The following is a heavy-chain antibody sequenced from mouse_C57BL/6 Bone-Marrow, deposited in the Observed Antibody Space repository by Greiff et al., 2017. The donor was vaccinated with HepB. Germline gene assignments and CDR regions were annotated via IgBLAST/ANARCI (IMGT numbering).Heavy chain of an antibody. Sequence: QVQLKESGPELVKPGASVKISCKASGYSFTSYYIHWVKQRPGQGLEWIGWIYPGSGNTKYNEKFKGKATLTADTSSSTAYMQLSSLTSEDSAVYYCARPYRDYWGQGTTLTVSS. D-gene: IGHD2-12*01. J-gene: IGHJ2*01. V-gene: IGHV1-66*01. CDR3: ARPYRDY. CDR1: GYSFTSYY. CDR2: IYPGSGNT.